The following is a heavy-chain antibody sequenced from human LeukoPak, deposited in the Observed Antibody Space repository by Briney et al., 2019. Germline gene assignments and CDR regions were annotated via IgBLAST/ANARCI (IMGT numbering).Heavy chain of an antibody. J-gene: IGHJ4*02. CDR1: GFTLDHYT. Sequence: GGSLRLSRAASGFTLDHYTIQWVPQAPGKGLEWVSLISWNGCSTYYADSVKGRFTISRDTSKSPLSLQMNSLRTEDTALYYCAKMGYCTNGVCFEPTDYWGQGTLVTVSS. V-gene: IGHV3-43*01. CDR3: AKMGYCTNGVCFEPTDY. CDR2: ISWNGCST. D-gene: IGHD2-8*01.